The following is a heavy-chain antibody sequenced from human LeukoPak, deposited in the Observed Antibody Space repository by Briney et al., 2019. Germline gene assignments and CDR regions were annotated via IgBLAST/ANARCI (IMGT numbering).Heavy chain of an antibody. Sequence: PGGSLRLSCAASGFTFRSYWMHWVRQAPGKGLVWVSRINSDGSTTSYADSVKGRFTISRENAKNTLYLQMNSLRAEDTAVYYCARGAPAVRRELLPRAEYFQHWGQGTLVTVSS. CDR3: ARGAPAVRRELLPRAEYFQH. V-gene: IGHV3-74*01. D-gene: IGHD1-26*01. J-gene: IGHJ1*01. CDR2: INSDGSTT. CDR1: GFTFRSYW.